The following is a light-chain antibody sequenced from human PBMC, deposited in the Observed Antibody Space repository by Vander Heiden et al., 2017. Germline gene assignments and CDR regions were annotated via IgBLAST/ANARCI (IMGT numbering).Light chain of an antibody. CDR2: WAS. J-gene: IGKJ1*01. V-gene: IGKV4-1*01. Sequence: DIVMTQSPDSLAVSSGERATINCHSSQSVVYSFNNKNYLAWCQQKPGQPPRLVMYWASTRGSGVPDRFSGSGSGTHFTLTISSLQAEDVAVYYCQQYYSFPGTFGQGTKVEIK. CDR1: QSVVYSFNNKNY. CDR3: QQYYSFPGT.